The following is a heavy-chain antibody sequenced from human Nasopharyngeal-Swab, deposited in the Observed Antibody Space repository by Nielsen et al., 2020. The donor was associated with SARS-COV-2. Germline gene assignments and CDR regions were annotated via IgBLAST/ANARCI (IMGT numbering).Heavy chain of an antibody. CDR3: ARRTTFDY. D-gene: IGHD1-1*01. Sequence: GSLRLSCAVFGGSISDYSWNWIRQPPGKGLEWLGSIDYSGTTYYNPSLKSRVSLSVDTSENQFSLKLSSVTAADTAVYYCARRTTFDYWGQGTLVTVSS. J-gene: IGHJ4*02. CDR2: IDYSGTT. V-gene: IGHV4-34*01. CDR1: GGSISDYS.